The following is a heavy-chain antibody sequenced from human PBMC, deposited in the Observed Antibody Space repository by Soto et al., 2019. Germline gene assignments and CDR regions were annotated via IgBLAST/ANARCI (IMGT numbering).Heavy chain of an antibody. Sequence: GGSLRLSCAASGFTFSSYEMNWVRQAPGKGLEWVSYISSSGSTIYYADSVKGRSTISRDNAKNSLYLQMNSLRAEDTAVYYCARGAEYYYGSGSLGGDYWGQGTLVTVSS. V-gene: IGHV3-48*03. CDR1: GFTFSSYE. CDR2: ISSSGSTI. D-gene: IGHD3-10*01. CDR3: ARGAEYYYGSGSLGGDY. J-gene: IGHJ4*02.